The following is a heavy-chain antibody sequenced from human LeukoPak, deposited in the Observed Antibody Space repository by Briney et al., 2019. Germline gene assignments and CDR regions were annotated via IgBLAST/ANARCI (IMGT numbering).Heavy chain of an antibody. CDR2: INHSGST. CDR1: GGSFSGYY. V-gene: IGHV4-34*01. J-gene: IGHJ4*02. D-gene: IGHD6-13*01. CDR3: ARGLLSSPFDY. Sequence: SETLSLTCAVYGGSFSGYYWSWILQPPGKGLEWIGEINHSGSTNYNPSLKSRVTISVDTSKNQFSLKLSSVTAADTAVYYCARGLLSSPFDYWGQGTLVTVSS.